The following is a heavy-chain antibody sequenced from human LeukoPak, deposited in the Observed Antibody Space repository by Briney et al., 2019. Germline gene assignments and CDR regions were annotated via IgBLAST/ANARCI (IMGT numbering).Heavy chain of an antibody. J-gene: IGHJ5*01. V-gene: IGHV3-23*01. D-gene: IGHD3-10*01. CDR1: GFTFSSYA. CDR2: IGRSGANT. CDR3: AKDPMVRGSTYDS. Sequence: QPGGSLRLSCAASGFTFSSYAMSWVRQAPGKGPEWVSAIGRSGANTYYADSVKGRFTISRDNSKNTLYLQMNSLRAEDTAVYYCAKDPMVRGSTYDSWGQGTLVTVSS.